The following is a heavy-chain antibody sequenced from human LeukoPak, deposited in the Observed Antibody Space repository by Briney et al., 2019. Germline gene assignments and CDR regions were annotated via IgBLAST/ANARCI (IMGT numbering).Heavy chain of an antibody. CDR2: INHSGST. Sequence: SETLSLTCAVYGGSFSGYYWSWIRQPPGKGLEWIGEINHSGSTNYNPSLKSRVTISVDTSKSHFSLKLSSVTAADTAVYYCARRLDAFDIWGQGTMVTVSS. J-gene: IGHJ3*02. CDR3: ARRLDAFDI. CDR1: GGSFSGYY. V-gene: IGHV4-34*01. D-gene: IGHD2-21*01.